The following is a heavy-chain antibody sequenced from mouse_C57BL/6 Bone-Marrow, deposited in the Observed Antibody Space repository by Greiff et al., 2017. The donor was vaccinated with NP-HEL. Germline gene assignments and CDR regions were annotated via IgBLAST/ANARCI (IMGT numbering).Heavy chain of an antibody. D-gene: IGHD2-2*01. CDR2: INPSSGYT. V-gene: IGHV1-7*01. CDR1: GYTFTSYW. J-gene: IGHJ1*03. CDR3: ATLIYYGYDGWYFDV. Sequence: QVQLKQSGAELAKPGASVKLSCKASGYTFTSYWMHWVKQRPGQGLEWIGYINPSSGYTKYNQKFKDKATLTADKSSSTAYMQMSSLTYEDSAVYYCATLIYYGYDGWYFDVWGTGTTVTVSS.